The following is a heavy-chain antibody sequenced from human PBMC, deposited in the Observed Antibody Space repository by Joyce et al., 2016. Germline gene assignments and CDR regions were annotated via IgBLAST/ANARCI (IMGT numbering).Heavy chain of an antibody. J-gene: IGHJ4*02. V-gene: IGHV3-21*01. Sequence: EVQLVESGGGLVKPGGSLRLSCAASGFSFTSYSMNWARQAPGKGLEWVSSINSASKYIYYADSVKGRFTISIDNAKNSVYLQMNSLRAEDTAVYYCARGRGSAAGYFDYWGQGTLVTVSS. CDR3: ARGRGSAAGYFDY. D-gene: IGHD6-13*01. CDR2: INSASKYI. CDR1: GFSFTSYS.